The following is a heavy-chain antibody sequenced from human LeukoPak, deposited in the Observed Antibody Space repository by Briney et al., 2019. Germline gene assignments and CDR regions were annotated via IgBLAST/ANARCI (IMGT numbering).Heavy chain of an antibody. Sequence: GGSLRLSCAASGFTFTDYYMSWIRQAPGKGLEWVSYITGSSAYTNYADSVKGRFTISRDNAKNSLYLQMNSLRAEDTAVYYCASRAGYTGSWSAFDYWGQGTPVTVSS. CDR3: ASRAGYTGSWSAFDY. J-gene: IGHJ4*02. V-gene: IGHV3-11*03. D-gene: IGHD6-13*01. CDR1: GFTFTDYY. CDR2: ITGSSAYT.